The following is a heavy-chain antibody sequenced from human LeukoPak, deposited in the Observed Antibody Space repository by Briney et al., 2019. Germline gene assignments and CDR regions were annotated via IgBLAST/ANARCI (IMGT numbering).Heavy chain of an antibody. CDR1: GYTFTSYG. CDR2: ISAYNGNP. D-gene: IGHD3-22*01. CDR3: ARHRLPRLYYDNSGYYHDAFDI. J-gene: IGHJ3*02. Sequence: ASVKVSCKASGYTFTSYGISWVRQAPGQGLEWMRWISAYNGNPNYAQKLQGRVTMTTDTSTSTAYMELRSLRSDDTAVYYCARHRLPRLYYDNSGYYHDAFDIWGQGTMVTVSS. V-gene: IGHV1-18*01.